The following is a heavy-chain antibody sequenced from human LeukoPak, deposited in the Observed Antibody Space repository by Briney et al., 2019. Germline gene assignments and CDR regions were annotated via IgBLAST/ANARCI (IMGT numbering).Heavy chain of an antibody. J-gene: IGHJ4*02. CDR3: SSTSAEGFAY. CDR1: GFTFSGSA. D-gene: IGHD1-26*01. V-gene: IGHV3-73*01. CDR2: IRSKANRYAT. Sequence: GGSLKLSCAATGFTFSGSAMHWVRPASGKGMGWVGRIRSKANRYATAKAASVKCRFTISKDESKNTAYLQMNSLKTEDTAVYYCSSTSAEGFAYWGQGTMVTVSS.